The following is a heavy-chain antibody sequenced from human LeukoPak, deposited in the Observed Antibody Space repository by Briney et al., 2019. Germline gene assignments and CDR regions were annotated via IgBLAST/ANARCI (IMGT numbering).Heavy chain of an antibody. J-gene: IGHJ4*02. D-gene: IGHD3-22*01. CDR1: GGSISSSSYY. CDR2: IYYSGST. CDR3: ARDRGNYDSSGSTPGYFDY. V-gene: IGHV4-39*07. Sequence: SETLSLTCTVSGGSISSSSYYWGWIRQPPGKGLEWIGSIYYSGSTHYNPSLKSRVTISVDTSKNQFSLKLSSVTAADTAVYFCARDRGNYDSSGSTPGYFDYWGQGTLVTVSS.